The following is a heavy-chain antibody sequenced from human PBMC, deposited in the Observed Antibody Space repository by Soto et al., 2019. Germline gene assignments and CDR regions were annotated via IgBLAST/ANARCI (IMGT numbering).Heavy chain of an antibody. D-gene: IGHD2-2*01. CDR1: GGSFSGYF. V-gene: IGHV4-34*01. CDR2: INLGGTT. J-gene: IGHJ4*02. Sequence: SETLSLTCAVHGGSFSGYFWSWIRQPPGKGLEWIGEINLGGTTNYNPSLKSRVSISIDTSKNQFSLKLSSVTAADTAVYYCARHMDTYCSSTSCYDDDYWGQGTLVTVSS. CDR3: ARHMDTYCSSTSCYDDDY.